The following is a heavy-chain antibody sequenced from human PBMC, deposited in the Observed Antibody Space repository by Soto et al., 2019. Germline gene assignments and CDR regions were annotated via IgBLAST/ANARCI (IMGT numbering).Heavy chain of an antibody. J-gene: IGHJ5*02. V-gene: IGHV5-51*01. D-gene: IGHD5-12*01. Sequence: GESLKISCKGSGYNFPSHWIAWVRQIPGKGLEYMGIIYPSDSDTTYSPSFQGLVTISVDKSINTAYLQWSSLKASDAAIYYCARRSRSGYDWVNYNGFDPWGQGTLVTVSS. CDR3: ARRSRSGYDWVNYNGFDP. CDR1: GYNFPSHW. CDR2: IYPSDSDT.